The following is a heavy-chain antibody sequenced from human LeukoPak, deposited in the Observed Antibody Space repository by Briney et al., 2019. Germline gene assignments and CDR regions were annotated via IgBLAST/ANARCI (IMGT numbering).Heavy chain of an antibody. Sequence: GGSLRLSCAASGFTFSDYYMSWIRRAPGKGLEWVSYISSSGRTIYYAHSVKGRFTISRDNAKNSLYLQMNSLRAEDTAVYYCARDYDILTGRTIDHWGQGTLVIVSS. CDR3: ARDYDILTGRTIDH. CDR1: GFTFSDYY. CDR2: ISSSGRTI. V-gene: IGHV3-11*04. D-gene: IGHD3-9*01. J-gene: IGHJ4*02.